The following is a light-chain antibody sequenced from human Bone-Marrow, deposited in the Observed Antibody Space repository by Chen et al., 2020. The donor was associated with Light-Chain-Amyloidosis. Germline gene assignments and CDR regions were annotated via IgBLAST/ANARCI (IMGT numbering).Light chain of an antibody. V-gene: IGLV3-21*02. J-gene: IGLJ3*02. CDR1: NIGSTS. CDR3: QVWERSSDRPV. Sequence: SYVLTQPSSVSVAPGQTATIACGGNNIGSTSVHWYQQTPGQAPLLVVYDDSDRPSGIPERLSGSNSGNTANRTISGVEAGDGADYYCQVWERSSDRPVVGGGTKLTVL. CDR2: DDS.